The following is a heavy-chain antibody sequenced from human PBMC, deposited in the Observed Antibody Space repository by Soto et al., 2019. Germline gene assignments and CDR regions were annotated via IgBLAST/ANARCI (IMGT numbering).Heavy chain of an antibody. D-gene: IGHD6-19*01. Sequence: GGSLRISCGVSGFNFGSYAFHWVRQAPGKRLEWLSVISYHGREIYYADSVKGRFTISRDNFKNTVYLQMNSLRSDDTALYYCARDPVAVTGSFIDLWGQGTLVTVSS. V-gene: IGHV3-30*07. J-gene: IGHJ4*01. CDR2: ISYHGREI. CDR3: ARDPVAVTGSFIDL. CDR1: GFNFGSYA.